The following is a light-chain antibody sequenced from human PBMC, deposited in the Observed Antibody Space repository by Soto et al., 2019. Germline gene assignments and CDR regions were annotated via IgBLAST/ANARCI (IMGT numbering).Light chain of an antibody. V-gene: IGLV1-44*01. CDR1: SSNIGSNR. CDR3: AAWDDSLNVVL. CDR2: DND. Sequence: VLTQPPSASGTPGQRVTISCSGSSSNIGSNRVSWFQQLPGMAPKLLIYDNDQRPSGVPDRFSGSESGTSASLAISGLQSEDEADYLCAAWDDSLNVVLFGGGTKVTVL. J-gene: IGLJ2*01.